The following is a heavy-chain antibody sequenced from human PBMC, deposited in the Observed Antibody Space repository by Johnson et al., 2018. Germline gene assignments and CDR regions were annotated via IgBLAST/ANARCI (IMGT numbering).Heavy chain of an antibody. CDR2: ITAGNGNT. CDR1: GYTFTTYA. D-gene: IGHD5-12*01. Sequence: QVQLVESGAEVKKPGASVKVSCKASGYTFTTYAMHWVRQAPGQRLEWMGWITAGNGNTKYSQKFQGRVTITRDTSASTAYMGLSRLTSEDTAVYYCARGPTYGYGTRDYWGQGTLVTVSS. CDR3: ARGPTYGYGTRDY. V-gene: IGHV1-3*01. J-gene: IGHJ4*02.